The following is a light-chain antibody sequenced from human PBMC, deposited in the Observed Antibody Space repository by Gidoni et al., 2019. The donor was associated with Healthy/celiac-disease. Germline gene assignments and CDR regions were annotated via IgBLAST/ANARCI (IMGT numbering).Light chain of an antibody. CDR1: SGINVGTYR. Sequence: QAVRTKPSSLSASPGASASLTCTLRSGINVGTYRIYWYQQKPGRPPQYHLRYKSDSDKQQGSGVPLRFSGSNDASSNAGILLFSGLQSEDEADYYCMILHSSVGVFGGGTKLTVL. J-gene: IGLJ3*02. CDR2: YKSDSDK. CDR3: MILHSSVGV. V-gene: IGLV5-45*02.